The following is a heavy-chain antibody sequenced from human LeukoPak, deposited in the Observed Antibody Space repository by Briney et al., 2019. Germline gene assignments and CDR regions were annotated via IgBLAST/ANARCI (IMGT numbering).Heavy chain of an antibody. D-gene: IGHD4-17*01. CDR1: GYTLTGYY. J-gene: IGHJ4*02. V-gene: IGHV1-2*02. CDR3: AREPPVDYGHLHFDY. Sequence: ASATVSCKASGYTLTGYYMHWVRQAPGQGLEWMGWINPNSGGTNYAKKFQGRVTMTRDTSISTAYMELSRLRSDDTAVYYCAREPPVDYGHLHFDYWGQGTLVCVSS. CDR2: INPNSGGT.